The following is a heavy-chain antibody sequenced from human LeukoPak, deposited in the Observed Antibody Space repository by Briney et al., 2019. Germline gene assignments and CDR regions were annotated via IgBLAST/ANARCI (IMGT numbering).Heavy chain of an antibody. CDR3: ARDNWKVPGGSSWSGGFDP. D-gene: IGHD6-13*01. Sequence: PGGSLRLSCAASGFTFSSYAMHWVRQAPGKGLEWVAVISYDGSNKYYADSVKGRFTISRDNSKNTLYLQMNSLRAEDTAVYYCARDNWKVPGGSSWSGGFDPWGQGTLVTVSS. V-gene: IGHV3-30*04. CDR2: ISYDGSNK. J-gene: IGHJ5*02. CDR1: GFTFSSYA.